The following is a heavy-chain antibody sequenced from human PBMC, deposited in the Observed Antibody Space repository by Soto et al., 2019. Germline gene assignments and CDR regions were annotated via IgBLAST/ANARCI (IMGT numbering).Heavy chain of an antibody. CDR1: GFTFSNYA. D-gene: IGHD3-3*01. CDR2: ISGSGART. J-gene: IGHJ4*02. V-gene: IGHV3-23*01. CDR3: ARGDSYYDFGIEC. Sequence: GGSLRLSCAVSGFTFSNYAMSWVRQAPGKGLEWVTSISGSGARTYYADSEKGRITTSRDNSKNTLFLQMSSLRDEDTAVYYCARGDSYYDFGIECWGQGTVVTVSS.